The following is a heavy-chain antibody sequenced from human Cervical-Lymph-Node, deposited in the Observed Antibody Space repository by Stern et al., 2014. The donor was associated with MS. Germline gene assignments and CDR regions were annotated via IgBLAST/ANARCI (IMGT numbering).Heavy chain of an antibody. CDR3: ARVSTSFDD. CDR1: GGSISSYY. J-gene: IGHJ4*02. Sequence: QVQLQESGPGVVKPSETLSLTCTVSGGSISSYYWSWIRQPPGKGLEVIGYISYDGSTNYNSSLSSRVTISVDTSKKKFFLKMDSVSAADTAVYFCARVSTSFDDWGQGTLVTVSS. CDR2: ISYDGST. V-gene: IGHV4-59*01.